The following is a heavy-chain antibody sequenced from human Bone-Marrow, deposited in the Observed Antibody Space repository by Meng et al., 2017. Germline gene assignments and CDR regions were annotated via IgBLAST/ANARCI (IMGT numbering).Heavy chain of an antibody. J-gene: IGHJ6*02. CDR3: ARAPRVYIALAGTFPIYGMDV. D-gene: IGHD6-19*01. Sequence: ESLKISCAASGFTFSDYYMSWIRQPPGKGLEWIGEINHSGSTNYNPSLKSRVTISVDTSKNQFSLKLSSVTAADTAVYYCARAPRVYIALAGTFPIYGMDVWGQGTTVTVSS. CDR2: INHSGST. V-gene: IGHV4-34*01. CDR1: GFTFSDYY.